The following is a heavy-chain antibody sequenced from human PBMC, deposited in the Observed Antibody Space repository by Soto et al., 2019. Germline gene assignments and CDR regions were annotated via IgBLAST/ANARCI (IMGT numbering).Heavy chain of an antibody. V-gene: IGHV4-59*06. J-gene: IGHJ4*02. Sequence: SETLSLTCTVSGDSVSIYSLSWIRQPPGKGLEWVGYVYHSGSTYYNPSLKSRVTISVDTSKNQFSLKLSSVTAADTAVYYCARVSHDYGDYGYFDYWGQGTLVTVSS. CDR2: VYHSGST. CDR3: ARVSHDYGDYGYFDY. CDR1: GDSVSIYS. D-gene: IGHD4-17*01.